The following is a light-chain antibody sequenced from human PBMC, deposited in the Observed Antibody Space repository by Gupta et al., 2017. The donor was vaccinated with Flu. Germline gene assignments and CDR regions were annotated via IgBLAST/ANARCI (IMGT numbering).Light chain of an antibody. CDR2: EVS. V-gene: IGLV2-18*02. Sequence: SVSISCTGTSNDVGSYNRVSWYQQYPGKAPKLIISEVSSRPSGVPDRLSGSKSGNTASLTISGLQPEDEADYYCSSYTNNDTFVFGGGTKVTVL. J-gene: IGLJ3*02. CDR3: SSYTNNDTFV. CDR1: SNDVGSYNR.